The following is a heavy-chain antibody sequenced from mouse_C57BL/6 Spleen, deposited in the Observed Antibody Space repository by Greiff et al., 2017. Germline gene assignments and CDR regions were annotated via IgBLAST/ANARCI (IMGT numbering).Heavy chain of an antibody. Sequence: QVQLQQSGAELARPGASVKLSCKASGYTFTSYGISWVKQRTGQGLEWIGEIYPRSGNTYYNEKFKGKATLTADKSSSTAYMELRSLTSEDSAVYFCATPLAPFDYWGQGTTLTVSS. CDR2: IYPRSGNT. CDR3: ATPLAPFDY. CDR1: GYTFTSYG. V-gene: IGHV1-81*01. J-gene: IGHJ2*01.